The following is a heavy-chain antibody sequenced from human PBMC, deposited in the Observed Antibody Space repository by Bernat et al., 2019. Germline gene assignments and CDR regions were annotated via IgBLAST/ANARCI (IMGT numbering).Heavy chain of an antibody. J-gene: IGHJ4*02. V-gene: IGHV3-74*01. CDR1: GFTFSTYW. CDR3: STYGNREFDY. D-gene: IGHD1-14*01. Sequence: EVQLVESGGGLVQPGGSLRLSCAASGFTFSTYWMHWVRQAPGKGLVWVSRINSDASITSYADSVKGRFTISRDNAKNTLYLQMNSLRADDTAIYYCSTYGNREFDYWGQGTLVTVSS. CDR2: INSDASIT.